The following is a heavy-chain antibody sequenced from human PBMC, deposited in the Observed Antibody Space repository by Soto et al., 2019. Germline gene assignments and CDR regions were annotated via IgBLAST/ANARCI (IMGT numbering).Heavy chain of an antibody. CDR1: GFTFSSYA. V-gene: IGHV3-30-3*01. J-gene: IGHJ4*02. CDR2: ISYDGSNK. D-gene: IGHD4-17*01. Sequence: QVQLVESGGGVVQPGRSLRLSCAASGFTFSSYAMHWVRQAPGKGLEWVAVISYDGSNKYYADSVKGRFTISRDNSKNTLYLQMNSLRAEDTAVYYCARSMTTEVTPVSYWGQGTLVTVSS. CDR3: ARSMTTEVTPVSY.